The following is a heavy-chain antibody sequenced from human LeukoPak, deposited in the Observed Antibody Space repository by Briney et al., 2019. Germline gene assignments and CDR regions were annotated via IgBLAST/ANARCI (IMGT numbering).Heavy chain of an antibody. CDR3: ARGEPLWVGELLLDY. Sequence: GRSLRLSCAASGFTFSSYAMHWVRQAPGKGLEWVAVISYDGSNKYYADSVKGRFTISRDNSKNTLYLQMNSLRAEDTAVYYCARGEPLWVGELLLDYWGQGTLVTVSS. CDR2: ISYDGSNK. V-gene: IGHV3-30*04. D-gene: IGHD3-10*01. CDR1: GFTFSSYA. J-gene: IGHJ4*02.